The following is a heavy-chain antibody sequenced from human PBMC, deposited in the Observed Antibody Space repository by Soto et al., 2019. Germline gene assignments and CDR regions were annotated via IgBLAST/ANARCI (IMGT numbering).Heavy chain of an antibody. CDR1: GDSIKTGYY. V-gene: IGHV4-38-2*02. CDR2: MYHSGRT. J-gene: IGHJ4*02. D-gene: IGHD1-26*01. CDR3: VRDGGATLDY. Sequence: PXETLSLTRNVSGDSIKTGYYWGWIRQPPGRGLEWIGSMYHSGRTYNNPSLKSRVTISIDTSKNQLSLKLSSVTAADTALYYCVRDGGATLDYWGQGTRVTVSS.